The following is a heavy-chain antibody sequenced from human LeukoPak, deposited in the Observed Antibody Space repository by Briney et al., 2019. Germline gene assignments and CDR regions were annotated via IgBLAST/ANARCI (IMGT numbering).Heavy chain of an antibody. J-gene: IGHJ4*02. CDR2: IFYTGST. CDR1: GGSISSYY. Sequence: SETLSLTCTVSGGSISSYYWSWIRQPPGKGLEWIGYIFYTGSTNYNPSLKSRVTISVDTSKNQFSLKVTSVTAADTAVYYCARGTVTGDYWGQGTLVTVSS. CDR3: ARGTVTGDY. D-gene: IGHD4-17*01. V-gene: IGHV4-59*01.